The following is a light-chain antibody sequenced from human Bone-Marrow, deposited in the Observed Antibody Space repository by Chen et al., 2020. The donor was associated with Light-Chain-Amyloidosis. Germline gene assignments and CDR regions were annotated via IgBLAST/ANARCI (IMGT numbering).Light chain of an antibody. J-gene: IGLJ3*02. V-gene: IGLV1-47*01. CDR1: SSNIVRNY. CDR3: AAWDDSLAGWV. Sequence: QSVLTQPPSASGTPGQRVTISCSGSSSNIVRNYVYWYQQLPGTAPKLLIFLNGQRPSGVPDRFSGSKSGTSGSLAIRGLQSDDEADYFCAAWDDSLAGWVFGGGTKLTVL. CDR2: LNG.